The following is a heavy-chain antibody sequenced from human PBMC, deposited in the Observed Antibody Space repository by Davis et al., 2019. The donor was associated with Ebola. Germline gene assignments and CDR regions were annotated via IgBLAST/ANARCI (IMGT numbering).Heavy chain of an antibody. CDR1: GFTFSSYG. J-gene: IGHJ3*02. Sequence: GESLKISCAASGFTFSSYGMHWVRQAPGKGLEWVAVISYDGSNKYYADSVKGRFTISRDNSKNTLYLQMNSLRAEDTAVYYCAKEMDIVVVPTGAFDIWGQGTMVTVSS. V-gene: IGHV3-30*18. D-gene: IGHD2-2*03. CDR3: AKEMDIVVVPTGAFDI. CDR2: ISYDGSNK.